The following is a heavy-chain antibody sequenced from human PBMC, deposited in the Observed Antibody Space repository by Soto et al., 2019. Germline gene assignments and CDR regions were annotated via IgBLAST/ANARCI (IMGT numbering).Heavy chain of an antibody. D-gene: IGHD3-10*01. CDR1: GFTFSSYA. J-gene: IGHJ3*02. CDR2: ISGSGGST. V-gene: IGHV3-23*01. CDR3: AKYYYGSGSYGPPDAFDI. Sequence: TGGSLRLSCAASGFTFSSYAMSWVRQAPGKGLEWVSAISGSGGSTYYADSVKGRFTISRDNSKNTLYLQMNSLRAEDTAVYYCAKYYYGSGSYGPPDAFDIWGQGTMVTVSS.